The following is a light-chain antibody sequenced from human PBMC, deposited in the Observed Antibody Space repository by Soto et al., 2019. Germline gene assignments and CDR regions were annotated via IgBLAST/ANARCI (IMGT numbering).Light chain of an antibody. Sequence: ENVLTRSPATLTESPGARATLSCRASKIVSSYLAWYQQKPGQAPRLLIYDGSYRATGIPARFSGSGSGTDFTLTISSLEPEDFAVYYCQQRSNWGITFGQGTRLEIK. V-gene: IGKV3-11*01. CDR2: DGS. CDR1: KIVSSY. CDR3: QQRSNWGIT. J-gene: IGKJ5*01.